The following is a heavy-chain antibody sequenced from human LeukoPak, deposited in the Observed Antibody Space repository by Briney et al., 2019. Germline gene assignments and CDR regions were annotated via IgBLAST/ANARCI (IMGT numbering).Heavy chain of an antibody. CDR2: IWYDGRNK. V-gene: IGHV3-33*01. CDR1: VFTFSSYG. CDR3: ARDKYRYGSVALFDY. Sequence: GGSLRLSCAASVFTFSSYGMHWVRQAPGKGLEWGAVIWYDGRNKYYADSVKGRFTISRDNSKNTLYLQMNSLRAEDTAVYYCARDKYRYGSVALFDYWGQGTLVTVSS. D-gene: IGHD5-18*01. J-gene: IGHJ4*02.